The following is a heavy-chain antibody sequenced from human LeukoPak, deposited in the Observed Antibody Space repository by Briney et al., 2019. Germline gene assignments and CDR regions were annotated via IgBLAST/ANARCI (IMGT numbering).Heavy chain of an antibody. D-gene: IGHD6-19*01. J-gene: IGHJ4*02. Sequence: GESLKISCKGSGYSFTSYWISWVGQMHGKGLEWMGRIDPSDSYTNYSPSFQGHVTISADKSISTAYLQWSSLKASDTAMYYCARHPIAVADAFDYWGQGTLVTVSS. V-gene: IGHV5-10-1*01. CDR2: IDPSDSYT. CDR1: GYSFTSYW. CDR3: ARHPIAVADAFDY.